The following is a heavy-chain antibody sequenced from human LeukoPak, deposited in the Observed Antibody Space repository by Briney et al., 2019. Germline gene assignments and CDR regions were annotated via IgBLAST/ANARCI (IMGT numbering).Heavy chain of an antibody. D-gene: IGHD3-10*01. CDR1: GGSISSSTHY. V-gene: IGHV4-39*07. CDR3: ARDVRLLWFGESDY. J-gene: IGHJ4*02. Sequence: SETLSLTCTVSGGSISSSTHYWGWIRQPPGKGLEWIGSIHYSGSTYYNPSLKSRVTISLDTSKNQFSLKLSSVTAADTAVYYCARDVRLLWFGESDYWGQGTLVTVSS. CDR2: IHYSGST.